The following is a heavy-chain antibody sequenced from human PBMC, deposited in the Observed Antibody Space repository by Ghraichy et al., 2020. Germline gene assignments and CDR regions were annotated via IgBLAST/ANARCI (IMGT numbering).Heavy chain of an antibody. CDR2: MNPNSGNT. Sequence: ASVKVSCKASGYTFTSYDINWVRQATGQGLEWMGWMNPNSGNTVYAQKFQGRVTMTRNTSISTAYMELSSLRSEDTAVYYCARGRALRTASLGYWGQGTLVTVSS. D-gene: IGHD3-16*01. J-gene: IGHJ4*02. CDR3: ARGRALRTASLGY. CDR1: GYTFTSYD. V-gene: IGHV1-8*02.